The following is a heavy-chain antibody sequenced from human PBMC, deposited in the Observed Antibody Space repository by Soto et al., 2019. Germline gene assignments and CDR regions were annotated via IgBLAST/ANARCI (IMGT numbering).Heavy chain of an antibody. Sequence: SETLSLTCTVSGGSIGSGGYYWSWIRQHPGKGLEWIGYIYYSGSTYYNPSLKSRVTISVDTSKNQFSLKLSSVTAADTAVYYCARTYYDILTGYYISPAFDYWGQGTLVTVSS. J-gene: IGHJ4*02. CDR1: GGSIGSGGYY. D-gene: IGHD3-9*01. CDR2: IYYSGST. V-gene: IGHV4-31*03. CDR3: ARTYYDILTGYYISPAFDY.